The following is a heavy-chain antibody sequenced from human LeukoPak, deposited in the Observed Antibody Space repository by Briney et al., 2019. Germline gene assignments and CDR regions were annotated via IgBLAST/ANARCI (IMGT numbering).Heavy chain of an antibody. V-gene: IGHV1-8*01. D-gene: IGHD6-13*01. CDR2: MNPNSGNT. J-gene: IGHJ6*03. CDR1: GYTFTSYD. Sequence: GASVKVSCKASGYTFTSYDINWVRQATGQGLGWMGWMNPNSGNTGYAQKFQGRVTMTRNTSISTAYMELSSLRSEDTAVYYCAREIAAAGTYYYYYTDVWGKGTTVTVSS. CDR3: AREIAAAGTYYYYYTDV.